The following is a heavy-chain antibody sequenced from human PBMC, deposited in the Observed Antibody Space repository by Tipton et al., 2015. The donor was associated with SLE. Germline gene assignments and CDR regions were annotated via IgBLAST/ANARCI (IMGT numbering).Heavy chain of an antibody. CDR2: IYYSGST. D-gene: IGHD3-3*01. Sequence: TLSLTCAVYGGSFSDYYWSWIRQPPGKGLEWIGYIYYSGSTNYNPSLKSRVTISVDTSKNQFSLKLISLTAADTAVYYCARGRAYDFWKGPFDYWGQGTLVTVSS. CDR1: GGSFSDYY. CDR3: ARGRAYDFWKGPFDY. V-gene: IGHV4-59*12. J-gene: IGHJ4*02.